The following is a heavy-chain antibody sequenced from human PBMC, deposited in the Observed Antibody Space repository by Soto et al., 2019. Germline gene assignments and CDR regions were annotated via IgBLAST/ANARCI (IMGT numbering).Heavy chain of an antibody. CDR1: GFSLSTSGVG. V-gene: IGHV2-5*01. J-gene: IGHJ4*02. CDR3: AHRGIPNYHEVAFDY. Sequence: QITLKESGPTLVKPTQTLTLTCTSSGFSLSTSGVGVGWIRQPPGKALEWLALIYGNDDKRYSPSLKRRLTITKDTSKNQVVLTLTNMDPVDTATYYCAHRGIPNYHEVAFDYWGQGTLVTVSS. CDR2: IYGNDDK. D-gene: IGHD3-22*01.